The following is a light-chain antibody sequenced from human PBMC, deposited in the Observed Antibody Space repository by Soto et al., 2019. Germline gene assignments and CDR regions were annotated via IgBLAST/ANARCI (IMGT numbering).Light chain of an antibody. CDR3: QQYATPPLT. J-gene: IGKJ1*01. CDR1: QSVGNNY. CDR2: DAS. Sequence: ENVLTQSPGTLSLSTGERATRSCRASQSVGNNYLAWYKQKPGQPPRLLIFDASNRATGIPDRFSGSGSGADFTLTINRLDPDDFSVFYCQQYATPPLTFGQGTKVEVK. V-gene: IGKV3-20*01.